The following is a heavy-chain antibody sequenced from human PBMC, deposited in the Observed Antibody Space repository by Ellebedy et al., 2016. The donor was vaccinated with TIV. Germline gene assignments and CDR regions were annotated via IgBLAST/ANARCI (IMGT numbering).Heavy chain of an antibody. Sequence: GGSLRLSCAASGFTFSDYYMSWIRQAPGKGLEWVSYISSSGSTIYYADSVKGRFTISRDNAKNSLYLQMNSLRAEETAVYYCARDKNYGDYNWFDPWGQGTLVTVSS. V-gene: IGHV3-11*01. CDR3: ARDKNYGDYNWFDP. CDR1: GFTFSDYY. J-gene: IGHJ5*02. CDR2: ISSSGSTI. D-gene: IGHD4-17*01.